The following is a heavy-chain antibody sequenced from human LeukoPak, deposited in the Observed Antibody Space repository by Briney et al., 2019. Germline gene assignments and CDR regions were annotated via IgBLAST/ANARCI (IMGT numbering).Heavy chain of an antibody. V-gene: IGHV3-23*01. CDR2: ISGSGGST. Sequence: GGSLRLSCAASGFTFSSYAMSWVRQAPGKGLELVSAISGSGGSTYYADSVKGRFTISRDNSKNTLYLQMNSLRAEDTAVYYCAKSRGYSYGYSDYWGQGTLVTVSS. CDR1: GFTFSSYA. J-gene: IGHJ4*02. D-gene: IGHD5-18*01. CDR3: AKSRGYSYGYSDY.